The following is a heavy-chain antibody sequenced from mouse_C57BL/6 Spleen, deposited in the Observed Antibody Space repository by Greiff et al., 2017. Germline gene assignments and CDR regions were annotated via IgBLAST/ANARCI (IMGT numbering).Heavy chain of an antibody. D-gene: IGHD1-1*01. V-gene: IGHV1-72*01. CDR3: ARDYGSSYNWYFDV. CDR2: IDPNSGGT. Sequence: QSCKASGYTFTSYWMHWVKQRPGRGLEWIGRIDPNSGGTKYNEKFKSKATLTVDKPSSTAYMQLSSLTSEDSAVYYCARDYGSSYNWYFDVWGTGTTVTVSS. CDR1: GYTFTSYW. J-gene: IGHJ1*03.